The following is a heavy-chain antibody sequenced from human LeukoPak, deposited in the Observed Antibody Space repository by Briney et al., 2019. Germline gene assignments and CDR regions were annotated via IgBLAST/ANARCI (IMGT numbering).Heavy chain of an antibody. V-gene: IGHV4-30-4*08. D-gene: IGHD3-3*01. Sequence: SETLSLTCTVSGGSISSGDYYWSWIRQPPGKGLEWIGYIYYSGSTYYNPSLKSRVTISVDTSKNQFSLKLSSVAAADTAVYYCARSPYDFWSGYYIFDYWGQGTLVTVSS. CDR1: GGSISSGDYY. CDR3: ARSPYDFWSGYYIFDY. CDR2: IYYSGST. J-gene: IGHJ4*02.